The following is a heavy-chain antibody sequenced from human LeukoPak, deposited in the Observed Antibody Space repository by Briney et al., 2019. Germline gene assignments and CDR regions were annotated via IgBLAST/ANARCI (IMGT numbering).Heavy chain of an antibody. J-gene: IGHJ5*02. V-gene: IGHV4-59*01. CDR3: ARCYDFWSGTPFDP. CDR2: IYYSGST. CDR1: GGSISSYY. D-gene: IGHD3-3*01. Sequence: SETLSLTCTVSGGSISSYYWSWTRQPPGKGLEWIGYIYYSGSTNYNPSLKSRVTISVDTSKNQFSLKLSSVTAADTAVYYCARCYDFWSGTPFDPWGQGTLVTVSS.